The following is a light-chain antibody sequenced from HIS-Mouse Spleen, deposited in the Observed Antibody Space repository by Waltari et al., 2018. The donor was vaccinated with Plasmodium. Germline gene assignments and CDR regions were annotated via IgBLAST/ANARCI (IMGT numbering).Light chain of an antibody. V-gene: IGKV3-15*01. J-gene: IGKJ5*01. CDR2: GAS. CDR3: QQYNNWPT. CDR1: QSVSSN. Sequence: EIVMTQSPATLSVSPGERATLSCRAMQSVSSNLAWYQQKPGQAPRLLIYGASTRATGIPARFSGSGSGTEFTLTISSMKSEDFAVYYCQQYNNWPTFGQGTRLEIK.